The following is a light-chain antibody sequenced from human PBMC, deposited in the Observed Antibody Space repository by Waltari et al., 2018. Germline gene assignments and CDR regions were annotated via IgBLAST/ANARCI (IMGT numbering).Light chain of an antibody. CDR2: HAS. V-gene: IGKV3-20*01. CDR3: QQYSSSPLIS. CDR1: QTPPADW. J-gene: IGKJ4*01. Sequence: EIVLTQSPGTLSLSPGERATLSCRASQTPPADWPPRYPQKPGQPPRLLIYHASTRAAGIPDRFSGSGSGADFTLTISRLEPEDFAVYYCQQYSSSPLISFGGGTNVEMK.